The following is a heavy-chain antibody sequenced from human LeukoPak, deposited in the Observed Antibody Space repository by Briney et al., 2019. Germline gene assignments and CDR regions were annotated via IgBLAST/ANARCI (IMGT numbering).Heavy chain of an antibody. Sequence: GGSLRLSCAASGLTLSGQWMNWVRQAPGQGLEWVANINHDGSEKYYVDSVKGRFTISRDDAKNSLSLQMNSVRAEDTAVYYCAYTNNLKYWGQGTLVTVSS. J-gene: IGHJ4*02. CDR1: GLTLSGQW. V-gene: IGHV3-7*01. D-gene: IGHD3-16*01. CDR2: INHDGSEK. CDR3: AYTNNLKY.